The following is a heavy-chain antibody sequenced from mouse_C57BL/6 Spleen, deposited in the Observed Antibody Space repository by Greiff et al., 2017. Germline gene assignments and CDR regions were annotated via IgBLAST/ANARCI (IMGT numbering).Heavy chain of an antibody. CDR1: GFTFSDFY. CDR2: SRNKANDYTT. CDR3: ARDAELGRFAY. V-gene: IGHV7-1*01. J-gene: IGHJ3*01. Sequence: EVKLVESGGGLVQSGRSLRLSCATSGFTFSDFYMEWVRQAPGKGLEWIAASRNKANDYTTEYSASVKGRFIVSRDTSQSILYLQMNALRAEDTAIDYCARDAELGRFAYWGQGTLVTVSA. D-gene: IGHD4-1*01.